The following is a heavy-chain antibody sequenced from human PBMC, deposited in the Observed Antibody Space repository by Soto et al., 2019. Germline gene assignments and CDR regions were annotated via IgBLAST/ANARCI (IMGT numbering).Heavy chain of an antibody. Sequence: QVQLVQSGAEVKKPGSSVKVSCKASGGTFSSYAISWVRQAPGQGLEWMGGIIPIFGTANYAQKFQGRVTITADESMSTAYMELSSLRSEDTAVYYCARHYDSSGYYPPLEFDYWGQGTLVTVSS. V-gene: IGHV1-69*01. CDR2: IIPIFGTA. J-gene: IGHJ4*02. CDR1: GGTFSSYA. CDR3: ARHYDSSGYYPPLEFDY. D-gene: IGHD3-22*01.